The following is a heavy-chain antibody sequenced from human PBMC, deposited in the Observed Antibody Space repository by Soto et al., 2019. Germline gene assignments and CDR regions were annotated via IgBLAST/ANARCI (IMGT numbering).Heavy chain of an antibody. Sequence: QVQLVESGGGVVQPGRSLRRSCAASGFTFNIYGMHWVRQAPGKGLEWVGVISYDGSNTYYADSVKGRVNIARDNSRNTLYLQMNSLRPDDTAVYYCAKDRSRRRWVGATDIDDWGQGTLVTVSS. J-gene: IGHJ4*02. V-gene: IGHV3-30*18. CDR3: AKDRSRRRWVGATDIDD. D-gene: IGHD1-26*01. CDR1: GFTFNIYG. CDR2: ISYDGSNT.